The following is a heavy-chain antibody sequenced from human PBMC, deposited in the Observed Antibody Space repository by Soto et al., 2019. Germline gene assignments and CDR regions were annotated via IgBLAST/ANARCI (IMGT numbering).Heavy chain of an antibody. CDR3: AIQDCTNDVCRGDAVTVGGAIEY. Sequence: EVQLVESGGGLVQTGKALRLSCAASGITFRKYWMHWVRQAPGKGPVWVSYISSDGTTTDYADSVKGRFTISRDNAKNTRYLQMYRLRGGDTAVYYFAIQDCTNDVCRGDAVTVGGAIEYWGQGAQVTVSS. V-gene: IGHV3-74*01. J-gene: IGHJ4*02. D-gene: IGHD2-8*01. CDR2: ISSDGTTT. CDR1: GITFRKYW.